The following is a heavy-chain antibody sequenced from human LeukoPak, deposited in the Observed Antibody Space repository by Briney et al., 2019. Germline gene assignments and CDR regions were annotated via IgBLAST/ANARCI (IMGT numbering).Heavy chain of an antibody. J-gene: IGHJ4*02. V-gene: IGHV1-8*01. Sequence: ASVKVSCKASGYTFTSYDINWVRQATGQGLEWMGWMNPNSGNTGYAQKFQGRVTMTRNTSISTAYMELSSLRSEDTAVYYCARSGFSLNLRYFDWLPFDYWGQGTLVTVSS. CDR2: MNPNSGNT. CDR1: GYTFTSYD. CDR3: ARSGFSLNLRYFDWLPFDY. D-gene: IGHD3-9*01.